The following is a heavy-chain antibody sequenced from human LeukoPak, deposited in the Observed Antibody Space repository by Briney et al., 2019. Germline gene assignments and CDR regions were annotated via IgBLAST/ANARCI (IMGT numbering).Heavy chain of an antibody. J-gene: IGHJ4*02. V-gene: IGHV3-30*02. CDR1: GFTFSSYG. CDR2: IRYDGSNK. D-gene: IGHD3-10*01. Sequence: GGSLRLSCAASGFTFSSYGMHWVRQAPGKGLEWVAFIRYDGSNKYYADSVKGRFTISRDNSKNTLYLQMNSLRAEDTAVYYCARGAGYGSGSYLDYFDYWGQGTLVTVSS. CDR3: ARGAGYGSGSYLDYFDY.